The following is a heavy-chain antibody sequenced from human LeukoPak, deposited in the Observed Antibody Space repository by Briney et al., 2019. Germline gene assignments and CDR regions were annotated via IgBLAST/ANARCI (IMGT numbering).Heavy chain of an antibody. CDR3: AREGYNFGGLDY. D-gene: IGHD5-24*01. Sequence: VRSLRLSCAASGFTFSSYAMHWVRQAPGKGLEWVAVISYDGSNKYYADSVKGRFTISRDNSKNTLYLQMNSLRAEDTAVYYCAREGYNFGGLDYWGQGTLVTVSS. CDR2: ISYDGSNK. CDR1: GFTFSSYA. J-gene: IGHJ4*02. V-gene: IGHV3-30-3*01.